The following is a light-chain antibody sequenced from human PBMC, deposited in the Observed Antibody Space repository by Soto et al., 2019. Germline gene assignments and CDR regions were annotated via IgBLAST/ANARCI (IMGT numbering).Light chain of an antibody. Sequence: LTQPPSVSLAPGQTAMITRGVNNIGRKSVHWYQQKPGQAPVLVVYDDSDRPSGIPERFSGSNYGNTATLTISRVEGGDEADYYCQVWDSSSDHVFGTGTKVTVL. V-gene: IGLV3-21*02. CDR3: QVWDSSSDHV. CDR2: DDS. J-gene: IGLJ1*01. CDR1: NIGRKS.